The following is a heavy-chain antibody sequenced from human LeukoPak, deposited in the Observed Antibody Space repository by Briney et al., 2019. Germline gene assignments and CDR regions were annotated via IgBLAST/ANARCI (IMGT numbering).Heavy chain of an antibody. CDR1: GFTFDDYA. V-gene: IGHV3-9*01. Sequence: GRSLRLSCAASGFTFDDYAMHWVRQAPGKGLEWVSGISWNSGSIGYADSVKGRFTIFRDNAKNSLYLQMNSLRAEDTALYYCAKDLYSSSWYGGYFDYWGQGTLVTVSS. CDR2: ISWNSGSI. CDR3: AKDLYSSSWYGGYFDY. J-gene: IGHJ4*02. D-gene: IGHD6-13*01.